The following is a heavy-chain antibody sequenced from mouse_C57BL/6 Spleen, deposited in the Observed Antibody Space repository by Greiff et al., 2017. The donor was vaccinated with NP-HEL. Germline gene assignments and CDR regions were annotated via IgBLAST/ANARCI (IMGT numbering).Heavy chain of an antibody. J-gene: IGHJ2*01. Sequence: DVQLVESGGGLVKPGGSLKLSCAASGFTFSDYGMHWVRQAPEKGLEWVAYISSGSSTIYYADTVKGRFTISRDNAKNTLFLQMTSLRSEDTAMYYCARSPLRRRYYFDYWGQGTTLTVSS. CDR1: GFTFSDYG. D-gene: IGHD2-4*01. CDR2: ISSGSSTI. CDR3: ARSPLRRRYYFDY. V-gene: IGHV5-17*01.